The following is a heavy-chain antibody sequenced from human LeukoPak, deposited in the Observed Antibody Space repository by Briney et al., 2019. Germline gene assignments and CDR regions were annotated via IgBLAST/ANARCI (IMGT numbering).Heavy chain of an antibody. CDR2: ISTSGGTT. CDR3: AKKNGGNPNFDY. D-gene: IGHD4-23*01. J-gene: IGHJ4*02. V-gene: IGHV3-23*01. CDR1: GFTFSTYA. Sequence: PGGSLRLSCAASGFTFSTYAMSWVRQAPGKGLEWVSAISTSGGTTYYADSVKGRFTISRDNSKNTLYLQMNSLRAEDTAVYYCAKKNGGNPNFDYWGQGTLVTVSS.